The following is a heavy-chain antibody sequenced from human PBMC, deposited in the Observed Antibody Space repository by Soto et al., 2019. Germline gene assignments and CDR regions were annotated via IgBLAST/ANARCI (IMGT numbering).Heavy chain of an antibody. V-gene: IGHV2-26*01. D-gene: IGHD1-26*01. CDR1: GFSLSNARMG. J-gene: IGHJ4*02. CDR3: ARILCESGSYYLYYFDY. Sequence: VSGPTLVNPTETLTLTCTVSGFSLSNARMGVSWIRQPPGKALEWLAHIFSNDEKSYSTSLKSRLTISKDTSKSQVVLTMTNMDPVDTATYYCARILCESGSYYLYYFDYWGQGTLVTVSS. CDR2: IFSNDEK.